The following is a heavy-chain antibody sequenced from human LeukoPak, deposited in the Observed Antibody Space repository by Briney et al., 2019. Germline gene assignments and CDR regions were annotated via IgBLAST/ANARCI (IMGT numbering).Heavy chain of an antibody. D-gene: IGHD3-16*01. CDR1: GYTFTSYG. CDR2: LSTDNGDT. V-gene: IGHV1-18*01. CDR3: ARHGGVGPKRDYFDY. Sequence: ASVKVSCKASGYTFTSYGISWARQAPGQGLEWMGWLSTDNGDTNYAQKLQGRVTMTTDTSTTTAHMELRSLTSDDTAVYYCARHGGVGPKRDYFDYWGPGTLVTVSS. J-gene: IGHJ4*02.